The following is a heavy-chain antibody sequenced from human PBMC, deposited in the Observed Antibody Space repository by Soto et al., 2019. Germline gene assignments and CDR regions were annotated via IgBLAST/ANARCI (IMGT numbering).Heavy chain of an antibody. CDR1: GFTFTSSA. CDR2: IVVGSGNT. Sequence: ASVKVSCKASGFTFTSSAVQWVRQARGQRLEWIGWIVVGSGNTKYSQKFQGRVTITRDTSASTAYMELSSLRSEDTAVYYCARGYSGYDPFDYWGQGTLVTVSS. D-gene: IGHD5-12*01. CDR3: ARGYSGYDPFDY. V-gene: IGHV1-58*01. J-gene: IGHJ4*02.